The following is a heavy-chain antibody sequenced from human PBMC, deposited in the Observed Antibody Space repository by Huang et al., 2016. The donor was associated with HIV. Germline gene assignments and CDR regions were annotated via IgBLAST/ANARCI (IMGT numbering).Heavy chain of an antibody. CDR1: GFSFTGYY. CDR3: ASWSHRGTDY. D-gene: IGHD1-1*01. Sequence: QVQLVPSGAEVKKPGASVKVSCKASGFSFTGYYMHWVRQAPGQGLVWMGWSSPSSGCTNYAQKFQGRVTMTRDTSISTAYMELSRLRSDDTAVYYCASWSHRGTDYWGQGTLVTVSS. V-gene: IGHV1-2*02. J-gene: IGHJ4*02. CDR2: SSPSSGCT.